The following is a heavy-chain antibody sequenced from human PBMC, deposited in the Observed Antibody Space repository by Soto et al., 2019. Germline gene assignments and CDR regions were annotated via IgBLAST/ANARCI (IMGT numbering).Heavy chain of an antibody. CDR2: INPSGAST. V-gene: IGHV1-46*02. CDR3: ASDYNAYQRQNAFDI. CDR1: GYSFNSYY. D-gene: IGHD3-10*01. Sequence: QVQLVQSGAAVKKPGASVKVACKASGYSFNSYYMHWVRQAPGQGPEWMGVINPSGASTSYAQKSQGRVTMTRDTCTSTVYMELISLRSEDTALYYCASDYNAYQRQNAFDIWGQGTLVTVSS. J-gene: IGHJ3*02.